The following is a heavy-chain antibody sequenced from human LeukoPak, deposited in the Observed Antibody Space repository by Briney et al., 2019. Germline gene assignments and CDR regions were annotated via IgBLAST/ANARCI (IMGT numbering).Heavy chain of an antibody. CDR3: ARRNGGYSSDWYFDL. CDR1: GFTFSSYD. Sequence: GGSLRLSCAASGFTFSSYDMHWVRQATGKGLEWVSAIGTAGDTYYPGSVKGRFTISRENAKNSLYLQMNSLRAGDTAVYYCARRNGGYSSDWYFDLWGRGTLVTVSS. J-gene: IGHJ2*01. CDR2: IGTAGDT. V-gene: IGHV3-13*01. D-gene: IGHD3-22*01.